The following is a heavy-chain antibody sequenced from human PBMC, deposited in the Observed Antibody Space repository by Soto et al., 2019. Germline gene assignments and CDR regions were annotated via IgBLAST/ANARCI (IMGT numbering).Heavy chain of an antibody. D-gene: IGHD6-19*01. CDR2: ISTFNGNT. J-gene: IGHJ4*02. CDR3: TTENTGTRPTVALDF. V-gene: IGHV1-18*04. CDR1: GYTFINYG. Sequence: QVQLVQSGGEVKKPGASVKVSCKTSGYTFINYGITWVRQAPGQGLEWMGWISTFNGNTNYAQKFQGRVTMTRDTSTTTAYMELRTLRSDDTAMYDCTTENTGTRPTVALDFWGQGTLVTVSS.